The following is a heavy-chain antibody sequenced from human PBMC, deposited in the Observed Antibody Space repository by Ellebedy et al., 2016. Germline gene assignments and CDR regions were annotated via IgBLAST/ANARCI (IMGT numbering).Heavy chain of an antibody. Sequence: ASVKVSXXASGYTFTSYAMHWVRRAPGQRLEWMGWINAGNGNTKYSQKFQGRVTITRDTSASTAYMELSSLRSEDTAVYYCASSVQTYYYGLVYYYYGMDVWGQGTTVTVSS. V-gene: IGHV1-3*01. CDR3: ASSVQTYYYGLVYYYYGMDV. D-gene: IGHD3-10*01. CDR1: GYTFTSYA. CDR2: INAGNGNT. J-gene: IGHJ6*02.